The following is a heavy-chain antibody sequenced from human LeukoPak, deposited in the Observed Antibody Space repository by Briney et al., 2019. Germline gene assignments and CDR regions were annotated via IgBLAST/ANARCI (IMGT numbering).Heavy chain of an antibody. J-gene: IGHJ4*02. CDR3: APMTTVSTG. D-gene: IGHD4-17*01. Sequence: PGGSLRLSCAASGFTFSSYSMNWVRQAPGKGLEWVSYISSSSSTIYYADSVKGRFTISRDNAKNSLYPQMNSLRDEDTAVYYCAPMTTVSTGWGQGTLVTVSS. CDR2: ISSSSSTI. V-gene: IGHV3-48*02. CDR1: GFTFSSYS.